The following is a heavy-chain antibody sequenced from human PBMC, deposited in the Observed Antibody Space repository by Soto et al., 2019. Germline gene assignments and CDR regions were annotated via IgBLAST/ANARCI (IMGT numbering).Heavy chain of an antibody. Sequence: HPGGSLRLSCAASGFTFSSYGMHWVRQAPGKGLEWVAVISYDGSNKYYADSVKGRFTISRDNSKNTLYLQMNSLRAEDTAVYYCAKDRGLQGFDYWGQGTLVTVSS. CDR1: GFTFSSYG. J-gene: IGHJ4*02. V-gene: IGHV3-30*18. CDR3: AKDRGLQGFDY. D-gene: IGHD4-4*01. CDR2: ISYDGSNK.